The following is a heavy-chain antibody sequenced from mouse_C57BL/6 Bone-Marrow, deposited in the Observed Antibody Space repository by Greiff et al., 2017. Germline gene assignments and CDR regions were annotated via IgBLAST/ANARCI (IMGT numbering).Heavy chain of an antibody. V-gene: IGHV1-76*01. CDR2: IYPGSGNT. D-gene: IGHD1-1*01. J-gene: IGHJ1*03. CDR1: GYTFTDYY. Sequence: VMLVESGAELVRPGASVKLSCKASGYTFTDYYINWVKQRPGQGLEWISRIYPGSGNTYYNEKFKGKATLTAEKSSSTAYMQLSSLTSEDSAVYFCARGGTTVVAKYFDVWGTGTTVTVSS. CDR3: ARGGTTVVAKYFDV.